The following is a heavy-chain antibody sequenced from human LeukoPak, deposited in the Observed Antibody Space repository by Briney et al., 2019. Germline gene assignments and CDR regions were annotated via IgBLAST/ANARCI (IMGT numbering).Heavy chain of an antibody. J-gene: IGHJ4*02. D-gene: IGHD4-17*01. CDR2: INHSGST. Sequence: PSETLSLTCAVYGGSFSGYYWSWIRQPPGKGLEWIGEINHSGSTNYNPSLKSRVTISVDTSKNQFSLKLSSVTAADTAVYYCASRESTVIYDYWGQGTLVTVSS. CDR1: GGSFSGYY. CDR3: ASRESTVIYDY. V-gene: IGHV4-34*01.